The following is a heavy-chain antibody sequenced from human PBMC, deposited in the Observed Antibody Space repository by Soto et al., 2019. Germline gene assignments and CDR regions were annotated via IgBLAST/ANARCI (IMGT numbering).Heavy chain of an antibody. Sequence: QLQLQESGSGLVKPSQTLSLTCAVSGGSISSGGYSWSWIRQPPGKGLEWIGYIYHSRNTYYNLSLKSRVSISVDRSQNQFSLKLSSVTAADTGVYYCARVPSPWGQGTLVSVSS. J-gene: IGHJ5*02. CDR3: ARVPSP. V-gene: IGHV4-30-2*01. CDR1: GGSISSGGYS. CDR2: IYHSRNT.